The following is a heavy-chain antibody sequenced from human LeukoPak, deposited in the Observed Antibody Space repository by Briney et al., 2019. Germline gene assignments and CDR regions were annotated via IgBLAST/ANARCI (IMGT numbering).Heavy chain of an antibody. Sequence: GASVKLSCKASGYTFTSYGISWVRQAAGQGLEWMGWISAYNSNTNYAQKLQGRVTMTTDTSTSTAYMELRSLRSDDTAVYYCARDGEQWLVRAYYFDYWGQGTLVTVSS. CDR2: ISAYNSNT. J-gene: IGHJ4*02. D-gene: IGHD6-19*01. CDR3: ARDGEQWLVRAYYFDY. CDR1: GYTFTSYG. V-gene: IGHV1-18*01.